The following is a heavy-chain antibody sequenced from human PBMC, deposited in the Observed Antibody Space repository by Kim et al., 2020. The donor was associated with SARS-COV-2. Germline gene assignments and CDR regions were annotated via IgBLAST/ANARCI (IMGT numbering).Heavy chain of an antibody. CDR2: INPNNGAT. V-gene: IGHV1-2*06. CDR3: AGDLREGFGALFFDY. D-gene: IGHD3-10*01. J-gene: IGHJ4*02. CDR1: GYTFTGYY. Sequence: ASVKVSCKASGYTFTGYYVHWVRQAPGQGLEWMGRINPNNGATIYAQKFQGRVTMTRDTSISTAYMELSRLRSDDTAVYYCAGDLREGFGALFFDYWGQGPLVTLSS.